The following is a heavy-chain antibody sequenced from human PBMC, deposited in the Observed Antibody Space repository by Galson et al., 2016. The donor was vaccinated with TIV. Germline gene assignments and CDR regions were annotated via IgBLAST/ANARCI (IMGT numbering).Heavy chain of an antibody. CDR1: GFGFSNYA. CDR2: IGGSGGSP. V-gene: IGHV3-23*01. J-gene: IGHJ4*02. D-gene: IGHD3-3*01. Sequence: SLRLSCAASGFGFSNYAMSWVRQAPGRGLEWVSGIGGSGGSPNYGDSVKGRFTTSRDNSKNILYLQMNSLRAEDTAVYYCAKRPIITIFGAGSNYCDSWGQGTLVTVSS. CDR3: AKRPIITIFGAGSNYCDS.